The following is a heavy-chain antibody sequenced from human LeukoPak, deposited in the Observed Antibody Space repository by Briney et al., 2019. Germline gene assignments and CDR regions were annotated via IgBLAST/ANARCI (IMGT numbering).Heavy chain of an antibody. CDR3: ARGKMEVLWFGELFSGVDY. D-gene: IGHD3-10*01. J-gene: IGHJ4*02. CDR2: IYYSGST. Sequence: PSETLSLTCTVSGGSISSGDYYWSWIRQPPGKGLEWIGYIYYSGSTYYNPSLKSRVTISVDTSKNQFSLKLSSVTAADTAVYYCARGKMEVLWFGELFSGVDYWGRGTLVTVSS. V-gene: IGHV4-30-4*01. CDR1: GGSISSGDYY.